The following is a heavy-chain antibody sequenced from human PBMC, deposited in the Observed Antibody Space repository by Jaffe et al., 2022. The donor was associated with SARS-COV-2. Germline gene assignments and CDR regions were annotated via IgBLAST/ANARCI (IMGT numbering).Heavy chain of an antibody. D-gene: IGHD3-10*01. J-gene: IGHJ6*02. V-gene: IGHV3-53*01. CDR1: GFTVSSNY. CDR2: IYSGGST. Sequence: EVQLVESGGGLIQPGGSLRLSCAASGFTVSSNYMSWVRQAPGKGLEWVSVIYSGGSTYYADSVKGRFTISRDNSKNTLYLQMNSLRAEDTAVYYCASNRHRSPNYYYYYGMDVWGQGTTVTVSS. CDR3: ASNRHRSPNYYYYYGMDV.